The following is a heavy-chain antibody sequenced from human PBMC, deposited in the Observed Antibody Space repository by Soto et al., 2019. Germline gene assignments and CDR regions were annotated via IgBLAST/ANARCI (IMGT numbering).Heavy chain of an antibody. CDR3: PRDPSWGAFDI. D-gene: IGHD7-27*01. CDR1: GFSSSDYW. V-gene: IGHV3-7*01. J-gene: IGHJ3*02. Sequence: ELQLVQSGGGLAQPGGSLRLSCIASGFSSSDYWMAWIRQVPGKGLELVAAINGDGSDRGYLESVEGRFTISRDNANNSVFLLLKTLAAEDTVVYFCPRDPSWGAFDIWVQGTMGKVSS. CDR2: INGDGSDR.